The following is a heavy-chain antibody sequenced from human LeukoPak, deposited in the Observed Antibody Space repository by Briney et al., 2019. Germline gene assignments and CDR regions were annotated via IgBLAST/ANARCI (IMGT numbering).Heavy chain of an antibody. CDR3: ARPNYYDFWSGPFDY. D-gene: IGHD3-3*01. Sequence: GESLRISCKGTGYSFTSYWLGWVRQMPGKGLEWMGIIYPGDSDTRYSPSFQGQVTISADKSISTAYLQWSSLKASDTAMYYCARPNYYDFWSGPFDYWGQGTLVTVSS. J-gene: IGHJ4*02. CDR2: IYPGDSDT. V-gene: IGHV5-51*01. CDR1: GYSFTSYW.